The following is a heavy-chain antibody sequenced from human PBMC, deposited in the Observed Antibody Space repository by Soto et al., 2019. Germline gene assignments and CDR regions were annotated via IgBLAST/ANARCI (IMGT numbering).Heavy chain of an antibody. CDR2: IKSKTGGGKT. V-gene: IGHV3-15*07. J-gene: IGHJ4*02. D-gene: IGHD3-22*01. CDR3: TTDSAVAVMTPQGHAFAGFDY. Sequence: GGSLRLSCAASGFTFSNAWMNWVRQAPGKGLEWVGRIKSKTGGGKTDYADTVQGRFTSSRDDSKNTLYQQMNSLKTEVTAVYYGTTDSAVAVMTPQGHAFAGFDYWGQGTLVTVSS. CDR1: GFTFSNAW.